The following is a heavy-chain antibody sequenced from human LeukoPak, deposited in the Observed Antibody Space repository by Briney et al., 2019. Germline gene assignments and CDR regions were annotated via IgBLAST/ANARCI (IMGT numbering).Heavy chain of an antibody. Sequence: GGSLILSCAASGINFDDYAMHWLRQAPGKVLEWVGLITGDVDTPFYADSVKGRFTISRDTSKNSLYLQMSSLRTEDTALYYCAKGFSVLASNRNFYFYGMDVWGQGTTVTVSS. CDR2: ITGDVDTP. CDR1: GINFDDYA. J-gene: IGHJ6*02. V-gene: IGHV3-43*02. D-gene: IGHD3-3*01. CDR3: AKGFSVLASNRNFYFYGMDV.